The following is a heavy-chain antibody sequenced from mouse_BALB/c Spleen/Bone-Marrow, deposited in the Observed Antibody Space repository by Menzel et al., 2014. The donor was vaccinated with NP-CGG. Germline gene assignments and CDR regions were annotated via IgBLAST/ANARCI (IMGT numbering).Heavy chain of an antibody. CDR2: INPSTGYT. D-gene: IGHD2-1*01. CDR1: GYTFTSYW. CDR3: ARKGYGNYHYYAMDY. Sequence: VKLQESGAELAKPGASVKMSCKASGYTFTSYWMYWIKQRPGQGLEWIGYINPSTGYTEYNQKFKDKATLTADKSSNSAYMHLSSLTSEVSAVYYCARKGYGNYHYYAMDYWGQGTSVTVSS. J-gene: IGHJ4*01. V-gene: IGHV1-7*01.